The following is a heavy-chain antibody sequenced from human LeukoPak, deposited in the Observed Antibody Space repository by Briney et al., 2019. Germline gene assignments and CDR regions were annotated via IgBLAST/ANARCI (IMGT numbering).Heavy chain of an antibody. J-gene: IGHJ4*02. CDR1: GFTFSSYS. V-gene: IGHV3-21*01. D-gene: IGHD5-12*01. CDR3: ARDSGHSGYDLDY. Sequence: PGGSLRLSCAASGFTFSSYSMNWVRQAPGKGLEWVSSISSSSSYIYYADSVEGRFTISRDNAKNSLYLQVNSLRAEDTALYYCARDSGHSGYDLDYWGQGTLVTVSS. CDR2: ISSSSSYI.